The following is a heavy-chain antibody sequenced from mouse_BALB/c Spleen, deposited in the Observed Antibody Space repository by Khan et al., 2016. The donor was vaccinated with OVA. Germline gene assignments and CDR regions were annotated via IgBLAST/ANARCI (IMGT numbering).Heavy chain of an antibody. J-gene: IGHJ4*01. CDR3: ARGTTVALYYYALDY. CDR2: IYPGNFNT. V-gene: IGHV1S56*01. Sequence: LEESGPELVKPGASMRISCKASGYTFTGYYIHWVKRRPGQALEWIGWIYPGNFNTKYNEKFKGKATLTADKSSSTAYMQLSSLASEDSAVYFCARGTTVALYYYALDYWGQGTSVTVSS. CDR1: GYTFTGYY. D-gene: IGHD1-1*01.